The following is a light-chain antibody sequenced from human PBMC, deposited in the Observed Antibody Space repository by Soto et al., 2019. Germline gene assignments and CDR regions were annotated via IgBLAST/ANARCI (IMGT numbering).Light chain of an antibody. J-gene: IGKJ1*01. V-gene: IGKV3-20*01. Sequence: IGLSQSLGTLSLSPGERATLSCLASQSVSSSYLAWYQQKPGQAPRLLIYGASSRATGIPDRFSGSGSGTDFTLTISRLEPEDFAVYFCQQYGSSTWTFGQGTKVDIK. CDR2: GAS. CDR1: QSVSSSY. CDR3: QQYGSSTWT.